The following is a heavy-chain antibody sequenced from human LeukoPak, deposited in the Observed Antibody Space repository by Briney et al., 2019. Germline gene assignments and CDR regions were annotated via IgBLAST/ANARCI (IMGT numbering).Heavy chain of an antibody. CDR1: GYTFTGYY. J-gene: IGHJ4*02. Sequence: SVKVSCKASGYTFTGYYMHWVRQAPGQGLEWMGRINPNSGGTNYAQKFQGRVTMTRDTSISTAYMELSRLRSDDTAVYYCARGYYGSGGYDYWGQGTQVTVSS. V-gene: IGHV1-2*06. CDR2: INPNSGGT. CDR3: ARGYYGSGGYDY. D-gene: IGHD3-10*01.